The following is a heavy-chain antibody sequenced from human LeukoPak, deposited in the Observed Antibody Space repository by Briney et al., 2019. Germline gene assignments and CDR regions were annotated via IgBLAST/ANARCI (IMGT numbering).Heavy chain of an antibody. CDR3: AKENGRFLEWLSYGMDV. J-gene: IGHJ6*02. Sequence: GGSLRLSCAASGFTFSTYAMIWVRQAPGKGLEWVSAISGSGGVTYYADSVKGRFTISRDNSKNTLYLQMNSLRAEDTAVYCCAKENGRFLEWLSYGMDVWGQGTTVTVSS. CDR1: GFTFSTYA. V-gene: IGHV3-23*01. D-gene: IGHD3-3*01. CDR2: ISGSGGVT.